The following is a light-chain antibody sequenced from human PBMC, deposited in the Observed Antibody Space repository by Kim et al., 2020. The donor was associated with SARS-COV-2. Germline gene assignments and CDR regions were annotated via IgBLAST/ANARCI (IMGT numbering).Light chain of an antibody. J-gene: IGLJ1*01. CDR2: RNN. V-gene: IGLV10-54*01. CDR3: SAWDNSLSGDV. CDR1: SNNLGNQG. Sequence: KQTATLPCTRNSNNLGNQGAAWQQHHQRHPHILHSYRNNTRPSGISERFSASRSGNTASLTITGLQPEEEADYYCSAWDNSLSGDVIGNGTKVT.